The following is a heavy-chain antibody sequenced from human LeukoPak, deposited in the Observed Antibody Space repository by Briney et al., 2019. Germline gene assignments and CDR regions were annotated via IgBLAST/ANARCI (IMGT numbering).Heavy chain of an antibody. D-gene: IGHD3-10*01. J-gene: IGHJ4*02. Sequence: GESLKISCKGSGYSFTSYWIGWVRQMPGKGLEWMGIIYPGDSDTRYSPSFQGQVTISADKSISTAYLQWSSLKASDTAMYYCARRYLVRGVITRSYFDYWGQGTLVTVSS. CDR3: ARRYLVRGVITRSYFDY. CDR1: GYSFTSYW. V-gene: IGHV5-51*01. CDR2: IYPGDSDT.